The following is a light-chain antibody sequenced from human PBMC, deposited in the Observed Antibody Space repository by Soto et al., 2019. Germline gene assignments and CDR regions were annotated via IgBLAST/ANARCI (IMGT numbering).Light chain of an antibody. J-gene: IGKJ2*01. V-gene: IGKV3-20*01. Sequence: DIELTQSPGTLSSSPGERATLSCKASQNVSNSINLAWYQQKPGQTPMLLISCESSNATSIPDRCSGSGSATKFTLIISRLVPEDFTVYYCHQYCSTPSYTFGQGTKLDIK. CDR3: HQYCSTPSYT. CDR1: QNVSNSIN. CDR2: CES.